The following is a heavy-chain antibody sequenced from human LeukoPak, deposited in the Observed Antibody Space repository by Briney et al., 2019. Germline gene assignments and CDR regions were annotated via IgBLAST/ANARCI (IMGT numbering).Heavy chain of an antibody. CDR1: GYSISSGYY. V-gene: IGHV4-38-2*02. J-gene: IGHJ6*03. Sequence: SETLSLTCTVSGYSISSGYYWGWIRQPPGKGLEWIGSIYHSGSTYYNPSLKSRVTISVDTSKNQFSLKLSSVTAADTAVYYCARAGYDYSYYYYYYMDVWGKGTTVTVSS. D-gene: IGHD5-12*01. CDR3: ARAGYDYSYYYYYYMDV. CDR2: IYHSGST.